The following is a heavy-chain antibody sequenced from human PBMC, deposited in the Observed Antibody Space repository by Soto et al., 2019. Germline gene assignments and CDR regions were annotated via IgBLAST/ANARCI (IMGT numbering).Heavy chain of an antibody. CDR3: AKEFYYDSSGSFDY. Sequence: LRLSCAASGFTFSSHAMSWVRQAPGKGLEWVSTIGGSGVSTYYADSVKGRFIISRDNSKNTLYLQMNSLRAEDTAVYYCAKEFYYDSSGSFDYWGQGTLVTVSS. J-gene: IGHJ4*02. CDR2: IGGSGVST. CDR1: GFTFSSHA. D-gene: IGHD3-22*01. V-gene: IGHV3-23*01.